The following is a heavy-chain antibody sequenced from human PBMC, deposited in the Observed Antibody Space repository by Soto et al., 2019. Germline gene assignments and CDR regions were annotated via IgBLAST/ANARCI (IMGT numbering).Heavy chain of an antibody. J-gene: IGHJ4*02. D-gene: IGHD3-10*01. CDR3: AHRAYFDSGKQFDY. CDR2: IYWDDEK. CDR1: GFSLSTSGVG. Sequence: QITLKESGPTLVKPTQTLTLTCTFSGFSLSTSGVGVGWIRQPPGKALEWLAIIYWDDEKRYSPSLKTSLTVTKDTSKNQVVLTMTNVDPVDTATYYCAHRAYFDSGKQFDYWGQGTLVSVS. V-gene: IGHV2-5*02.